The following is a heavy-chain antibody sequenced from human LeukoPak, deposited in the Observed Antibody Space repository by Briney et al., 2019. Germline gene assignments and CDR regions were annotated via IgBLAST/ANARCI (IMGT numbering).Heavy chain of an antibody. V-gene: IGHV3-23*01. J-gene: IGHJ4*02. CDR3: ARDPRWFGTYY. D-gene: IGHD3-10*01. Sequence: PGGSLRLSCAASGFTFSSYAMSWVRQAPGKGLEWVSAISGSGGSTYYADSVKGRFTISRDNAKNSLYLQMNSLRAEDTAVYYCARDPRWFGTYYWGQGTLVTVSS. CDR2: ISGSGGST. CDR1: GFTFSSYA.